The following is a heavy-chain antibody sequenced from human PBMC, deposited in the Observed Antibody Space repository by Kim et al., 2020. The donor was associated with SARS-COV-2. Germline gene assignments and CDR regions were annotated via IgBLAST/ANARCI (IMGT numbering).Heavy chain of an antibody. CDR2: NT. CDR3: ARDQGDLGDY. V-gene: IGHV1-3*01. Sequence: NTKKSPKFQGRTTLTRDTSASTAYMELSSLRSEDTAVYYCARDQGDLGDYWGQGTLVTVSS. J-gene: IGHJ4*02. D-gene: IGHD3-16*01.